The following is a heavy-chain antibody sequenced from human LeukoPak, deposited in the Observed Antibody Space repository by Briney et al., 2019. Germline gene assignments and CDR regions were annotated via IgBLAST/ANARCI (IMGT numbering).Heavy chain of an antibody. J-gene: IGHJ4*02. V-gene: IGHV1-2*06. Sequence: ASVKVSCKASGYTFTGYYMHWVRQAPGQGFEWMGRINPNSGGTNYAQKFQGRVTMTRDTSISTAYMELSRLRSDDTAVYYCARDPSDYDILTGYRSRYFDYWGQGTLVTVSS. CDR2: INPNSGGT. CDR1: GYTFTGYY. D-gene: IGHD3-9*01. CDR3: ARDPSDYDILTGYRSRYFDY.